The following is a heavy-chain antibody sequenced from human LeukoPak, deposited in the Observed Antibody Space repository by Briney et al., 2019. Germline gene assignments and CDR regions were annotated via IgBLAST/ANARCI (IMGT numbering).Heavy chain of an antibody. CDR2: IYYSGGT. D-gene: IGHD6-13*01. Sequence: SETLSLTCTVPGGSISSSSYYWGWIRQPPGKGLEWIGSIYYSGGTYYNPSLKSRVTISVDTSKNQFSLKLSSVTAADTAVYYCASLLLAAAGPDPSDYWGQGTLVTVSS. J-gene: IGHJ4*02. CDR1: GGSISSSSYY. V-gene: IGHV4-39*01. CDR3: ASLLLAAAGPDPSDY.